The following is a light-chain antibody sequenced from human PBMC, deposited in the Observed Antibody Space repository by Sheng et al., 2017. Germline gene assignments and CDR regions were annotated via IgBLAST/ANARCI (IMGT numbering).Light chain of an antibody. CDR3: QRYGGSPF. CDR2: GAS. J-gene: IGKJ3*01. V-gene: IGKV3-20*01. Sequence: EIVLTQSPGTLSLSPGERATLSCRASQSVSSSYLAWYQQKPGQAPRLLIYGASSRAIGIPDRFSGSGSGTDFTLTISRLEPEDFAVYYCQRYGGSPFFGPGTKVEMK. CDR1: QSVSSSY.